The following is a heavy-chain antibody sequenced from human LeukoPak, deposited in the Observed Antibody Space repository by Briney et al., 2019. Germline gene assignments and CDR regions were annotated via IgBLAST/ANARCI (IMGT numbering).Heavy chain of an antibody. CDR2: IYPGDSDT. CDR3: ATEYMDQWLERGAFDI. V-gene: IGHV5-51*01. Sequence: GESLKISCKGSGYSFTSYWIGWVRQMPGKGLEWMGIIYPGDSDTRYSPSFQGQVTISADKSISTAYLQWSSLKASDTAMYYCATEYMDQWLERGAFDIWGQGTMVTVSS. J-gene: IGHJ3*02. D-gene: IGHD6-19*01. CDR1: GYSFTSYW.